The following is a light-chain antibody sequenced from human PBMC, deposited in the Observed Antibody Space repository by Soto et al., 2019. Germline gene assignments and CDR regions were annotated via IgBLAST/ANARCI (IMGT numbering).Light chain of an antibody. CDR2: SNI. Sequence: QSVLTQPPSASGTPGQRVTISCSGSSSNIGSNTVNWYQQIPGTAPKLLIYSNIQRPSVVPDRFSGSKSGTSASLAISGLQSEDEADYYCAAWDDSLNGPVFGTGTKLTVL. J-gene: IGLJ1*01. CDR3: AAWDDSLNGPV. V-gene: IGLV1-44*01. CDR1: SSNIGSNT.